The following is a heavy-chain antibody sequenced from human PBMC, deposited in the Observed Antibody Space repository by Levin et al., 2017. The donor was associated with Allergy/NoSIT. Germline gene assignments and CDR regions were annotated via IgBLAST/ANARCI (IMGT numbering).Heavy chain of an antibody. CDR2: IKPDGGEK. CDR3: ARDTTVGGEA. Sequence: GGSLRLSCVASGFTFSDSWMTWVRQPLGKGLEWVANIKPDGGEKYYTESVKGRFTISRDNAKNSLFLQMNYLGTDDTAVYFCARDTTVGGEAWGQGTLVTVSS. J-gene: IGHJ5*02. D-gene: IGHD4-11*01. CDR1: GFTFSDSW. V-gene: IGHV3-7*03.